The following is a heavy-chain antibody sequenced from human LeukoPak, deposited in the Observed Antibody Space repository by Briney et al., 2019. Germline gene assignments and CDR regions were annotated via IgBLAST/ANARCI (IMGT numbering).Heavy chain of an antibody. J-gene: IGHJ4*02. D-gene: IGHD5-18*01. Sequence: SETLSLTCTVSGGSINSGSYYWVWIRQPPGKGLEWIGYIYYSGSTNYNPSLKSRVTISVDTSKNQFSLKLSSVTAADTAVYYCARNPSSHTPMSRFDYWGQGTLVTVSS. CDR3: ARNPSSHTPMSRFDY. CDR2: IYYSGST. V-gene: IGHV4-61*01. CDR1: GGSINSGSYY.